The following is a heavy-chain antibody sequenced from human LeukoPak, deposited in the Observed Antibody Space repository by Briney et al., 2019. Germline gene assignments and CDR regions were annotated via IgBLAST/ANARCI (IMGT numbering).Heavy chain of an antibody. CDR2: ISGSGGST. J-gene: IGHJ4*02. CDR3: ARRIAAAAAPYYFDY. D-gene: IGHD6-13*01. Sequence: GGSLRLSCAASGFTFSSYAMSWDRQAPGKGLEWVSAISGSGGSTYYADSVKGRFTISRDDSKNTLYLQMNSLRAEDTAVYYCARRIAAAAAPYYFDYWGQGTLVTVSS. CDR1: GFTFSSYA. V-gene: IGHV3-23*01.